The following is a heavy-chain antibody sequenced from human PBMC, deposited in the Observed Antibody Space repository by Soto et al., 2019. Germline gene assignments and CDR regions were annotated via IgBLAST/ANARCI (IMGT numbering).Heavy chain of an antibody. D-gene: IGHD2-8*01. V-gene: IGHV4-59*01. CDR1: GTSISSYY. J-gene: IGHJ4*02. CDR3: ARYNSYAIDY. CDR2: IHYSGTT. Sequence: KTSETLSLTCTVSGTSISSYYWSWIRQPPGKGLEWIANIHYSGTTNYNPSLASRVTLSVDTSKNQFSLKMTSVTAADRATYFCARYNSYAIDYWGRGTLVTGSS.